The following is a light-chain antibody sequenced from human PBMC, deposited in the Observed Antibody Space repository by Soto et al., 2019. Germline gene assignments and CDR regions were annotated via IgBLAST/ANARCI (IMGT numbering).Light chain of an antibody. CDR1: QSVSSSF. Sequence: EIVLTQSPGTLSLSPGERATLSCRASQSVSSSFVAWFQKKPGQAPRLLIHGTSSRATGMADRFSGSGSGRDFTLTINRLVPEDFVMYFCQQYGSSPWTFGQGTKVEIK. V-gene: IGKV3-20*01. CDR2: GTS. J-gene: IGKJ1*01. CDR3: QQYGSSPWT.